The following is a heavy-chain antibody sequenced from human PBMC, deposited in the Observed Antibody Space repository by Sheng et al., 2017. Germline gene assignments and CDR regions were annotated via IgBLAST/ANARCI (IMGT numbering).Heavy chain of an antibody. J-gene: IGHJ4*02. D-gene: IGHD3-3*01. V-gene: IGHV3-23*01. CDR1: GFTFSSYA. CDR2: ISGSGGGT. CDR3: AKDRGSGQGYYFDY. Sequence: EVQLLESGGGLVQPEGSLRLSCAASGFTFSSYAMSWVRQAPGKGLEWVSGISGSGGGTYYADSVKGRFTISRDNSKNTLYLQMNSLRAEDTAVYYCAKDRGSGQGYYFDYWGQGTLVTVSS.